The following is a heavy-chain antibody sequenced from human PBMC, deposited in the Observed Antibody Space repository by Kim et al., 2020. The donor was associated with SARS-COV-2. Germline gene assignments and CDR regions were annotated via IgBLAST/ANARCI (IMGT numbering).Heavy chain of an antibody. CDR1: GDSISSGYY. CDR3: ARYSGGYYLFDY. J-gene: IGHJ4*02. CDR2: IYHSGST. V-gene: IGHV4-38-2*02. D-gene: IGHD3-22*01. Sequence: SETLSLTCTVSGDSISSGYYWGWIRQPPGKGLEWIGSIYHSGSTYYNPSLKSRVTIVVDTSKNQFSLKLKSVTAADTAVYYCARYSGGYYLFDYWGQGTL.